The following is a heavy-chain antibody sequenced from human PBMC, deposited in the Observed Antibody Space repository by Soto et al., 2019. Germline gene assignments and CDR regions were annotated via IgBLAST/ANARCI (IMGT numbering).Heavy chain of an antibody. CDR2: ISAYNGNT. V-gene: IGHV1-18*01. CDR1: GSTFTSYG. J-gene: IGHJ5*02. Sequence: QVQLVQSGAEVKKPGASVKVSCKASGSTFTSYGISWVRQAPGHGIEWMGWISAYNGNTNYAQKLQGRVTMTADTSTSTAYMELRSLRSDDTAVYYCARDPTYCSGGSCYSPGWFDPWGQGTLVTVSS. D-gene: IGHD2-15*01. CDR3: ARDPTYCSGGSCYSPGWFDP.